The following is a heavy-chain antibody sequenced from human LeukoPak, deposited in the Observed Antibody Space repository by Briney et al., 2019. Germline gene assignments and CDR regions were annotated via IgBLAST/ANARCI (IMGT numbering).Heavy chain of an antibody. CDR1: GYTFTSYG. Sequence: ASVKVPCKASGYTFTSYGISWVRQAPGQGLEWMGWISAYNGNTNYAQKLQGRVTMTTDTSTSTAYMELRSLRSDDTAVYYCARDLGESPIVGATTVDYWGQGTLVTVSS. CDR3: ARDLGESPIVGATTVDY. J-gene: IGHJ4*02. CDR2: ISAYNGNT. V-gene: IGHV1-18*01. D-gene: IGHD1-26*01.